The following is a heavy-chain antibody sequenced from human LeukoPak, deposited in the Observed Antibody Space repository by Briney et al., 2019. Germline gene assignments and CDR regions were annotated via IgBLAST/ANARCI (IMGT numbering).Heavy chain of an antibody. J-gene: IGHJ4*02. CDR1: GFTFSSYA. V-gene: IGHV3-23*01. Sequence: PGGSLRLSCAASGFTFSSYAMSWVRQAPGKGLEWVSGIIGSGGVTHYADSVKGRFTISRDNALNSLYLQMNSLRAEDTAIYYCARSIPYGTTWYGRSDYWGQGTLVTVSS. CDR3: ARSIPYGTTWYGRSDY. CDR2: IIGSGGVT. D-gene: IGHD6-13*01.